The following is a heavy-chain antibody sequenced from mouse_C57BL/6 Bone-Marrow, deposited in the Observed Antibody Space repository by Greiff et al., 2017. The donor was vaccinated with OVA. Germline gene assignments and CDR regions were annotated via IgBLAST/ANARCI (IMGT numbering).Heavy chain of an antibody. J-gene: IGHJ3*01. Sequence: QVTLKVSGPGILQSSQTLSLTCSFSGFSLSTSGMGVSWIRQPSGKGLEWLAHTYWDDDKRYNPSLKSRLTISKDTSRNQLFLKITSVDTADTATYCFARRVSSGPFAYWGQGTLVTVSA. CDR2: TYWDDDK. V-gene: IGHV8-12*01. CDR1: GFSLSTSGMG. D-gene: IGHD3-1*01. CDR3: ARRVSSGPFAY.